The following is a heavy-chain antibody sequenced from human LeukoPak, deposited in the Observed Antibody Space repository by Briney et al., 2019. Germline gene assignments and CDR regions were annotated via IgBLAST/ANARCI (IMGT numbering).Heavy chain of an antibody. CDR3: ARDGSGSYYIPPYNWFDP. V-gene: IGHV4-61*02. CDR2: IYTSGST. J-gene: IGHJ5*02. CDR1: GGSISSGSYY. D-gene: IGHD3-10*01. Sequence: SETLSLTCTVSGGSISSGSYYWSWIRQPAGKGLEWIGRIYTSGSTNYNPSLKSRVTISVDTSKNQFSLKLSSVTAADTAVYYCARDGSGSYYIPPYNWFDPWGQGTLVTVSS.